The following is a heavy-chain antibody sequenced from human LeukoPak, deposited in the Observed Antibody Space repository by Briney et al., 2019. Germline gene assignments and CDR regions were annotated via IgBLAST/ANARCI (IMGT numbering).Heavy chain of an antibody. CDR2: IYYSGST. D-gene: IGHD6-19*01. J-gene: IGHJ5*02. Sequence: SQTLSLTCTVSGGSISSGDYYWSWIRQPPGKGLEWIGYIYYSGSTYYNPSLKSRVTISVDTSKNQFSLKLSSVTAADTAVYYCARDIAVAGTGNWFDPWGQGILVTVSS. V-gene: IGHV4-30-4*08. CDR3: ARDIAVAGTGNWFDP. CDR1: GGSISSGDYY.